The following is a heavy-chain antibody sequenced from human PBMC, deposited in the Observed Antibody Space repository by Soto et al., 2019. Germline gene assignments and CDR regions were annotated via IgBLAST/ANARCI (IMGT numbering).Heavy chain of an antibody. J-gene: IGHJ4*02. D-gene: IGHD4-17*01. Sequence: QVHLQESGPGLVKPSQTLSLTCTVSGGSISSSDYYWSWIRQPPGKGLEWIGYIYSSGNTYYNPSLKSRLTISVDTSKNQFSLKLTSVTAADTALYYCARGLSAATVVTCYLEYWGQGTLVTVSS. CDR2: IYSSGNT. V-gene: IGHV4-31*03. CDR3: ARGLSAATVVTCYLEY. CDR1: GGSISSSDYY.